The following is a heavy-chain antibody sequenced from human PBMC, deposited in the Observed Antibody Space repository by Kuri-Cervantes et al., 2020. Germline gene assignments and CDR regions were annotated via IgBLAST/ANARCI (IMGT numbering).Heavy chain of an antibody. Sequence: ASVKVSCKASGYTFTGYYMHWVRQAPGQGLEWMGWINPNSGGTNYAQKFQGRVTMTRDTSISTAYMEPSRLRSDDTAVYYCASAYRGGYSSGWFLGDYWGQGTLVTVSS. J-gene: IGHJ4*02. D-gene: IGHD6-19*01. CDR2: INPNSGGT. V-gene: IGHV1-2*02. CDR1: GYTFTGYY. CDR3: ASAYRGGYSSGWFLGDY.